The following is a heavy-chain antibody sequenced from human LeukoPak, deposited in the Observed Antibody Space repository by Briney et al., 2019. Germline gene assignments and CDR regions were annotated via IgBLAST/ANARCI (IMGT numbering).Heavy chain of an antibody. CDR3: TRQVLHTAMDY. Sequence: SETLSLTCTVSGVSISSSSYHWDWIRQPPGKGLEWIGTIYDSGSTYYSPSLKSRVTISVDTSKNQFSLKLNSVTAADTAVYYCTRQVLHTAMDYWGQGTLVTVSS. CDR2: IYDSGST. J-gene: IGHJ4*02. V-gene: IGHV4-39*01. CDR1: GVSISSSSYH. D-gene: IGHD5-18*01.